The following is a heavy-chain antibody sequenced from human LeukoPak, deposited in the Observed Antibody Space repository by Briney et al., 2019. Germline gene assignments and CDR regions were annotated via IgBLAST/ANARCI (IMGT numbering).Heavy chain of an antibody. J-gene: IGHJ4*02. CDR2: ISGSGGST. Sequence: TGGSLRLSCAASGLTFSSYWMHWVRQAPGKGLEWVSAISGSGGSTYYADSVKGRFTISRDNSKNTLYLQMNSLRAEDTAVYYCAKATVFGVVDYFDYWGQGTLVTVSS. D-gene: IGHD3-3*01. CDR1: GLTFSSYW. CDR3: AKATVFGVVDYFDY. V-gene: IGHV3-23*01.